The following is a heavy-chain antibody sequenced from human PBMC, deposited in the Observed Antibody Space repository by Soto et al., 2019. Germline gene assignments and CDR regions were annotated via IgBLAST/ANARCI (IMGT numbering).Heavy chain of an antibody. J-gene: IGHJ6*02. Sequence: QVQLQELGPGLVNPSETLSLTCTVSGVSSGNYKWSWIRQSPGKGLEWIGYIDDGGSTSYNPSLKSRVTMSVDTSTRQFSLNLRSVTAADTAVYYCVRQGFGNLHGLVDVWGQGTTVTVSS. CDR2: IDDGGST. CDR1: GVSSGNYK. V-gene: IGHV4-59*08. CDR3: VRQGFGNLHGLVDV. D-gene: IGHD3-10*01.